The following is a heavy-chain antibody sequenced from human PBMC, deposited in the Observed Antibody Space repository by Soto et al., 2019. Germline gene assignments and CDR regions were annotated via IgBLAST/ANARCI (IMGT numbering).Heavy chain of an antibody. CDR3: AKVRSSSPRSYFDY. CDR1: GFTFSSYA. Sequence: GGSLRLSCAASGFTFSSYAMSWVRQAPGKGLEWVSAISGSGGSTYYADPVKGRFSISRDNSKNTLYLQMNSLRAEDTAVYYCAKVRSSSPRSYFDYWGQGTLVTVSS. D-gene: IGHD6-6*01. CDR2: ISGSGGST. V-gene: IGHV3-23*01. J-gene: IGHJ4*02.